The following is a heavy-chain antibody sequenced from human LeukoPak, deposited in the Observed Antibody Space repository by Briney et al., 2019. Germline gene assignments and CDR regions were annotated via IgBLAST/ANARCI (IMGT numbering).Heavy chain of an antibody. CDR2: IYYSGST. CDR1: GGSISSYY. V-gene: IGHV4-59*08. J-gene: IGHJ4*02. CDR3: ARSIAARPLPIDY. Sequence: SETLSLTCTVSGGSISSYYWSWIRQPPRKGLEWIGYIYYSGSTNYNPSLKSRVTISVDTSKNQFSLKLSSVTAADTAVYYCARSIAARPLPIDYWGQGTLVTVSS. D-gene: IGHD6-6*01.